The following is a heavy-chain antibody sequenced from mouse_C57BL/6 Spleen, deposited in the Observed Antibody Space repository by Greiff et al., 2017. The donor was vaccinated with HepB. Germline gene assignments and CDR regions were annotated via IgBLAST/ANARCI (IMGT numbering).Heavy chain of an antibody. V-gene: IGHV1-64*01. J-gene: IGHJ2*01. CDR1: GYTFTSYW. CDR2: IHPNSGST. Sequence: QVQLKESGAELAKPGASVKLSCKASGYTFTSYWMHWVKQRPGQGLEWIGMIHPNSGSTNYNEKFKSKATLTVDKSSSTAYMQLSSLTSEDSAVYYCARAYDYDGTPGYWGQGTTLTVSS. D-gene: IGHD2-4*01. CDR3: ARAYDYDGTPGY.